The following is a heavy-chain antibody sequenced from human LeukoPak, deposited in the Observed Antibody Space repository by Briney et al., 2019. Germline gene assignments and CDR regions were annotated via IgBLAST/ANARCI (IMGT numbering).Heavy chain of an antibody. Sequence: ASVKVSCKASGYNFGKFGIAWVRQAPGQGLEWMGWINTHNGNTKYAQQYQGRVTMTTDTSTSTVYMELRSLRSDDTAVYFCARDTPQHLKRYDYWGQGTQVTVSS. CDR1: GYNFGKFG. V-gene: IGHV1-18*01. J-gene: IGHJ4*02. CDR2: INTHNGNT. CDR3: ARDTPQHLKRYDY. D-gene: IGHD6-13*01.